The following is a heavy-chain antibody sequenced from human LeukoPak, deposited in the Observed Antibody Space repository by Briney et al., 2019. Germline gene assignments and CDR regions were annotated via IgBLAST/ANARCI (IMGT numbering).Heavy chain of an antibody. D-gene: IGHD5-18*01. CDR2: FDPEDGET. Sequence: ASVEVSCKVSGYTLTELSMHWVRQAPGKGLEWMGGFDPEDGETIYAQKFQGRVTMTEDTSTDTAYMELSSLRSEDTAVYYCATRYSYGQTRWFDPWGQGTLVTVSS. V-gene: IGHV1-24*01. CDR3: ATRYSYGQTRWFDP. J-gene: IGHJ5*02. CDR1: GYTLTELS.